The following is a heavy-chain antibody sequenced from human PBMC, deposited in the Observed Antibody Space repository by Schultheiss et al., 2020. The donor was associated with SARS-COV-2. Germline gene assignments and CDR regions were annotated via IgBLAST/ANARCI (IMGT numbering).Heavy chain of an antibody. Sequence: GGSLRLSCAASGFTFSSYGMHWVRQAPGKGLEWVSVIYSGGSTYYADSVKGRFTISRHNSKNTLYLQMNSLRAEDTAVYYCARKPYSLGDHTLDYYYGMDVWGQGTTVTVSS. CDR3: ARKPYSLGDHTLDYYYGMDV. J-gene: IGHJ6*02. CDR2: IYSGGST. D-gene: IGHD4-17*01. CDR1: GFTFSSYG. V-gene: IGHV3-NL1*01.